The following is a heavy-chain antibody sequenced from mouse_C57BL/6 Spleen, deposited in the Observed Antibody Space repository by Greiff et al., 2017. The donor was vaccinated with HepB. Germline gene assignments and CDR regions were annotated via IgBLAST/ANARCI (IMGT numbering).Heavy chain of an antibody. Sequence: EVMLVESGGGLVKPGGSLKLSCAASGFTFSDYGMHWVRQAPEKGLEWVAYISSGSSTIYYADTVKGRFTISRDNAKNTLFLQMTSLRSEATAMYYCTSGLLRAMDYWGQGTSVTVSS. V-gene: IGHV5-17*01. CDR2: ISSGSSTI. CDR1: GFTFSDYG. J-gene: IGHJ4*01. CDR3: TSGLLRAMDY. D-gene: IGHD1-1*01.